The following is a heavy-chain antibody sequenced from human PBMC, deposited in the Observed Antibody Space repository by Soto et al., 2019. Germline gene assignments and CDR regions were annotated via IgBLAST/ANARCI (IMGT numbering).Heavy chain of an antibody. CDR1: GYSSAGYW. Sequence: GESLKISCKGSGYSSAGYWTTWVRQKPGKRLEWMGRIDPSDSQTYYSPSFRGHVTISVTKSITTVFLQWSSLRASDTAMYYCARQIYDSDTGPNFQYYFDSWGQGTPVTVSS. CDR3: ARQIYDSDTGPNFQYYFDS. V-gene: IGHV5-10-1*01. D-gene: IGHD3-22*01. J-gene: IGHJ4*02. CDR2: IDPSDSQT.